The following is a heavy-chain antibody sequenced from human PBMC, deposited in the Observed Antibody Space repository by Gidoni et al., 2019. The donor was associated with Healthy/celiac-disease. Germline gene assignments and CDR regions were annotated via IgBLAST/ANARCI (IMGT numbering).Heavy chain of an antibody. CDR1: GGSIISSNW. CDR3: ASVSDYYYYGMDV. V-gene: IGHV4-4*02. J-gene: IGHJ6*02. D-gene: IGHD3-10*01. CDR2: IYHSGST. Sequence: QVQLQESGPGLVKPSGTLSLTCAVSGGSIISSNWWSLVRQPPGKGLEWIGEIYHSGSTNYNTSIKSRVTIAVAKSKNQFSLKLSSVTAADTAVYYCASVSDYYYYGMDVWGQGTTVTVS.